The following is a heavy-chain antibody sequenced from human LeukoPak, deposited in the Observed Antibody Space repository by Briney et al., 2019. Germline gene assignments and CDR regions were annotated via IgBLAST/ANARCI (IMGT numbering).Heavy chain of an antibody. CDR3: AKSRPFQH. CDR1: GFTFSSYA. Sequence: GGSLTLSCAASGFTFSSYAMSRLRQAPGKGREWVSAISGSGGSTYYADSVKGRFTIFRDNSKNTLYLQMNSLRAEDTAVYYCAKSRPFQHWGQGTLVTVSS. D-gene: IGHD5/OR15-5a*01. J-gene: IGHJ1*01. V-gene: IGHV3-23*01. CDR2: ISGSGGST.